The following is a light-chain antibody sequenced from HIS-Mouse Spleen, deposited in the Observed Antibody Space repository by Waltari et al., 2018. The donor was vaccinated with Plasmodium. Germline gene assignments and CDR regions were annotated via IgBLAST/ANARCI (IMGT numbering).Light chain of an antibody. V-gene: IGLV5-45*03. CDR2: YKSDSDK. CDR1: SGINVGTS. J-gene: IGLJ3*02. Sequence: QAVLTQPSSLSASPGASASLTCTLRSGINVGTSISCRYQQKPGSPPQYLLRYKSDSDKQQGSGVPSRFSGSKDASANAGILLISGLQSEDEADYYCMIWHSSAWVFGGGTKLTVL. CDR3: MIWHSSAWV.